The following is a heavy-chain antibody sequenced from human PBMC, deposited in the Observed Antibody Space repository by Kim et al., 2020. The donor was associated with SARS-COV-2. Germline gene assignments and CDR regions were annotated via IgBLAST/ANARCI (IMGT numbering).Heavy chain of an antibody. CDR3: ASLRYFDHYFDY. V-gene: IGHV4-4*09. J-gene: IGHJ4*02. D-gene: IGHD3-9*01. Sequence: NYHPTTKRRLTISLATSKNQFSLTLSSVTAADTAVYYCASLRYFDHYFDYWGQGTLVTVSS.